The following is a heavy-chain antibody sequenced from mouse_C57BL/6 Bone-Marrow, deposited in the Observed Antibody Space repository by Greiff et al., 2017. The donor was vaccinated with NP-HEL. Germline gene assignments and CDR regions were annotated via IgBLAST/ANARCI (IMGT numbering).Heavy chain of an antibody. CDR2: TFYSGIT. CDR1: GFSINSDCY. CDR3: ARETTEYYDYQAWFAY. D-gene: IGHD2-4*01. V-gene: IGHV3-3*01. J-gene: IGHJ3*01. Sequence: EVQLQESGPSLVRPSQTLSLTCTVTGFSINSDCYWIWIRQFPGNKLEYIGYTFYSGITYYNPSLESRTYITRDTSKNQFSLKLSSVTTEDTATYYCARETTEYYDYQAWFAYWGQGTLVTVSA.